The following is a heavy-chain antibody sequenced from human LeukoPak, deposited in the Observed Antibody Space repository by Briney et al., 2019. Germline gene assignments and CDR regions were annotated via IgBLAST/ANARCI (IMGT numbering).Heavy chain of an antibody. CDR3: ARESLGYCSSTSCPFDY. Sequence: SETLSLTCTVSGGSISSYYWSWIRQPPGKGLEWIGYIYYSGSTNYNPSLKSRVTISVDTSKNQFSPKLSSVTAADTAVYYCARESLGYCSSTSCPFDYWGQGTLVTVSS. D-gene: IGHD2-2*01. CDR1: GGSISSYY. V-gene: IGHV4-59*01. CDR2: IYYSGST. J-gene: IGHJ4*02.